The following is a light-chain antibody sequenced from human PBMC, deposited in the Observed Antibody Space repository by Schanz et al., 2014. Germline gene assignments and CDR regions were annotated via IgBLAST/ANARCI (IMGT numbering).Light chain of an antibody. J-gene: IGLJ3*02. Sequence: SSELTQPPSVSVAPGQTARITCGGDNIGSKSVHWYQQQPGQAPFLVVYSDSDRPSGIPERFSGSNSGNTATLTINRVEAGDEADYSCQVWDTINEHPGVFGGGTKLTVL. V-gene: IGLV3-21*02. CDR2: SDS. CDR3: QVWDTINEHPGV. CDR1: NIGSKS.